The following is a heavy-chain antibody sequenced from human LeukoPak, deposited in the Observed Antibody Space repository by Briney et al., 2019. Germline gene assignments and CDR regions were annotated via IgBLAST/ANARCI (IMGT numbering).Heavy chain of an antibody. CDR1: GYTFTGYY. Sequence: GASVKVSCKASGYTFTGYYMHWVRQAPGQGLEWMGRINPNSGGTNYAQKFQGRVTMTRDTSISTAYMELSRLRSDDTAVYYCAREGTGYGSSWRSGASVDYWGQGTLVTVSS. CDR2: INPNSGGT. D-gene: IGHD6-13*01. CDR3: AREGTGYGSSWRSGASVDY. V-gene: IGHV1-2*06. J-gene: IGHJ4*02.